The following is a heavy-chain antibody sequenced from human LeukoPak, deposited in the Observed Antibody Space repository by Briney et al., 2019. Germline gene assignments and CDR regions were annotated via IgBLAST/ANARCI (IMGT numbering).Heavy chain of an antibody. Sequence: ASVKVSCKAVGYTFPTYGITWLRQAPGQGLEWVGWISAYNGKTNYAQKFQGRVTMTTDTSTSTAYVELRSLRSDDTAVYYCARALGDGQSTYYFDYWGQGSLVTVSS. J-gene: IGHJ4*02. CDR2: ISAYNGKT. CDR1: GYTFPTYG. CDR3: ARALGDGQSTYYFDY. D-gene: IGHD3-16*01. V-gene: IGHV1-18*01.